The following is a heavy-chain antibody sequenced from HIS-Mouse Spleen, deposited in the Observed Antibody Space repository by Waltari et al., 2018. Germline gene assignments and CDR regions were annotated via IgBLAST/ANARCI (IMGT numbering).Heavy chain of an antibody. J-gene: IGHJ4*02. D-gene: IGHD1-26*01. CDR1: GFTFSSYS. CDR3: ARGASGSYYLVSVSDY. CDR2: ISSSSSTI. Sequence: EVQLVESGGGLVQPGGSLRLSCPASGFTFSSYSLHWVRQAPGKGLEWVSYISSSSSTIYYADSVKGRFTISRDNAKNSLYLQMNSLRAEDTAVYYCARGASGSYYLVSVSDYWGQGTLVTVSS. V-gene: IGHV3-48*01.